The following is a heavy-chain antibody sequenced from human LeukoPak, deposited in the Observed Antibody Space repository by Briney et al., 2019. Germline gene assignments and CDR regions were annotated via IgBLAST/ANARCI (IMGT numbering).Heavy chain of an antibody. CDR2: ISSSSSSI. CDR3: ARVRSYSSSNHYYYMDV. V-gene: IGHV3-48*01. D-gene: IGHD6-6*01. Sequence: GGSLRLSCAASGFTFSNYSMNWVRQAPGKGLEWVSYISSSSSSIYYSDSVKGRFTISRDNAKNSLYLQMNSLRAEDTAVYYCARVRSYSSSNHYYYMDVWGKGTTVTVS. J-gene: IGHJ6*03. CDR1: GFTFSNYS.